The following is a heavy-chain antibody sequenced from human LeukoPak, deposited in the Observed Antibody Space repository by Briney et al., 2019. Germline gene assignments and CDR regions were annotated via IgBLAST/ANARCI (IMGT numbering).Heavy chain of an antibody. J-gene: IGHJ4*02. CDR1: GFTFSSYA. Sequence: PGGSLRLSCAASGFTFSSYAMSWVRQAPGKGLEWVSAISGSGGSTYYADSVKGRFTISRDNSKNTLYLQMNSLRAEDTAVYYCARAPQSSKRAVLDYWGQGTLVTVSS. CDR2: ISGSGGST. CDR3: ARAPQSSKRAVLDY. D-gene: IGHD6-19*01. V-gene: IGHV3-23*01.